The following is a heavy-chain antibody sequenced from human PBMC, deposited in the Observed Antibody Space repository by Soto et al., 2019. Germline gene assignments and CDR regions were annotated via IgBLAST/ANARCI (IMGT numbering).Heavy chain of an antibody. CDR1: GGSFSGYY. CDR3: ARGLYDYIWGSYRRSYYYYYMDV. V-gene: IGHV4-34*01. D-gene: IGHD3-16*02. CDR2: INHSGST. Sequence: SETLSLTCAVYGGSFSGYYWSWIRQPPGKGLEWIGEINHSGSTNYNPSHKSRVTISVDTSKNQFSLKLSSVTAADTAVYYCARGLYDYIWGSYRRSYYYYYMDVWGKGTTVTVSS. J-gene: IGHJ6*03.